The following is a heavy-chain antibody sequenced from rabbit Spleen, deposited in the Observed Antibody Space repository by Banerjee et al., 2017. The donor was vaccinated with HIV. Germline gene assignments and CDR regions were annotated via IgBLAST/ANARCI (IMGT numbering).Heavy chain of an antibody. D-gene: IGHD4-1*01. Sequence: QSLEESGGDLVKPGASLTLTCTASGFSFSSTYWICWVRQAPGKGLEWIACIYGGSSGSTYYASWAKGRFTISKTSPTTVTLQMTSLTAADTATYFCARDLAGVIGWNFNLWGQGTLVTVS. V-gene: IGHV1S40*01. CDR1: GFSFSSTYW. CDR2: IYGGSSGST. J-gene: IGHJ4*01. CDR3: ARDLAGVIGWNFNL.